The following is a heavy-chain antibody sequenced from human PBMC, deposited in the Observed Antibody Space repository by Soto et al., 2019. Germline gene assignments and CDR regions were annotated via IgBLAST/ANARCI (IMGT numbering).Heavy chain of an antibody. D-gene: IGHD6-19*01. CDR2: FTSGGST. V-gene: IGHV3-23*01. CDR3: ARTDKYHSQSSGWANRFDY. Sequence: EVQLLESGGDLVQPGGSLRLSCAASGFIFSNYAMTWVRQAPGKGPEWVSTFTSGGSTYYRDTVKGRFTISRDNSKNTLYLQMNSLRAEHTAVYYCARTDKYHSQSSGWANRFDYWVQGTLVTVSS. J-gene: IGHJ4*02. CDR1: GFIFSNYA.